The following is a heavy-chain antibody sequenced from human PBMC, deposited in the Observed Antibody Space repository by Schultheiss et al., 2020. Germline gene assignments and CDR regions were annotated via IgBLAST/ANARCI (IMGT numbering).Heavy chain of an antibody. V-gene: IGHV3-30*18. Sequence: GGSLRLSCAASGVTVSSSYINWVRQAPGKGLVWVAVISYDGSNKYYADSVKGRFTISRDNSKNTLYLQMNSLRAEDTAVYYCAKGVVVPAAFDYWGQGTLVTVS. J-gene: IGHJ4*02. CDR3: AKGVVVPAAFDY. CDR1: GVTVSSSY. D-gene: IGHD2-2*01. CDR2: ISYDGSNK.